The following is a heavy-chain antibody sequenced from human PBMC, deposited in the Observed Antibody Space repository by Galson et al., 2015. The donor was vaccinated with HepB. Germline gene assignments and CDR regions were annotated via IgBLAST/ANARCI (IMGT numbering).Heavy chain of an antibody. Sequence: SVKVSCKASGYTFTSYAMHWVRQAPGQRLEWMGWINAGNGNTKYSQKFQGRVTITRDTSASTAYTELSSLRSEDTAVYYCARSNMITFGGVIVSLGDYFDYWGQGTLVTVSS. CDR2: INAGNGNT. CDR1: GYTFTSYA. CDR3: ARSNMITFGGVIVSLGDYFDY. V-gene: IGHV1-3*01. D-gene: IGHD3-16*02. J-gene: IGHJ4*02.